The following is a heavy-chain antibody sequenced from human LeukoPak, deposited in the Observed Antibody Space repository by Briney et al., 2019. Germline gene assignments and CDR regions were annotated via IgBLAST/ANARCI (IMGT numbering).Heavy chain of an antibody. V-gene: IGHV3-23*01. D-gene: IGHD5-24*01. CDR3: AKDGREGNGYYYFDH. CDR1: GFTFTNYA. CDR2: LSGTGDST. J-gene: IGHJ4*02. Sequence: GGSLRLSCAASGFTFTNYAMSWVRQAPGKGLEWVSGLSGTGDSTYYADSVKGRFTISRDNSKNTVNLQMNSLRAEDTAVYYCAKDGREGNGYYYFDHWGQGALVTVSS.